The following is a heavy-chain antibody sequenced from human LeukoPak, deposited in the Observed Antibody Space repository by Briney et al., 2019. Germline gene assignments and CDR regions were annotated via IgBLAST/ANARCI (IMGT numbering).Heavy chain of an antibody. J-gene: IGHJ4*02. CDR3: ARSHLLWFGEFGGPDY. CDR1: GGSFSGYY. CDR2: INHSGST. D-gene: IGHD3-10*01. Sequence: SETLSLTCAVYGGSFSGYYWSWIRQPPGKGLEWVGEINHSGSTNYNPPLKSRVTISVDTSKNQFSLKLSSVTAADTAVYYCARSHLLWFGEFGGPDYWGQGTLVTVSS. V-gene: IGHV4-34*01.